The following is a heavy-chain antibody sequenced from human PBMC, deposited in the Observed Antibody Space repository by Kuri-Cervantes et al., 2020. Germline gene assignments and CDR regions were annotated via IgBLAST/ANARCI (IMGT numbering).Heavy chain of an antibody. Sequence: ASVKVSCKASGYTFTSYYMHWVRQAPGQGLEWMGIINPSGGSTSYAQKFQGRVTMTRDTSTSTAYMELSSLRSEDTAVYYCARDTPPLEMATTDYYYGMDVWGQGTTVTVSS. CDR1: GYTFTSYY. D-gene: IGHD5-24*01. V-gene: IGHV1-46*01. J-gene: IGHJ6*02. CDR3: ARDTPPLEMATTDYYYGMDV. CDR2: INPSGGST.